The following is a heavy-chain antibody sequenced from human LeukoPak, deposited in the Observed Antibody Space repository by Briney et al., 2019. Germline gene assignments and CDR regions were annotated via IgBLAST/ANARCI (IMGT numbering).Heavy chain of an antibody. CDR2: IWYDGSNK. CDR1: GFTFSSYG. D-gene: IGHD6-13*01. Sequence: GGSLRLSCAASGFTFSSYGMHWVRQAPGKGLEWVAVIWYDGSNKYYADSVKGRFTISRDNSKNTLYLQMNSLRAEDTAVYYCARWQQLERYFDYWGQGTLVTVSS. CDR3: ARWQQLERYFDY. J-gene: IGHJ4*02. V-gene: IGHV3-33*08.